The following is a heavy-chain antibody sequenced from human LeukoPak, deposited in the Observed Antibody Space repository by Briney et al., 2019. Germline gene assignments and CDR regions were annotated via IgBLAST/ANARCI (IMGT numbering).Heavy chain of an antibody. V-gene: IGHV1-2*02. J-gene: IGHJ4*02. Sequence: GPTLKVSCKASGYTFTGYYMQWVRPAPGHGLEWIGCINPNSGGTNYAQKFQGRVTMTRDTSISTAYMELSRLRSDDTAVYYCARVPASGRIVGATXDYWGQETLVTVSS. D-gene: IGHD1-26*01. CDR3: ARVPASGRIVGATXDY. CDR1: GYTFTGYY. CDR2: INPNSGGT.